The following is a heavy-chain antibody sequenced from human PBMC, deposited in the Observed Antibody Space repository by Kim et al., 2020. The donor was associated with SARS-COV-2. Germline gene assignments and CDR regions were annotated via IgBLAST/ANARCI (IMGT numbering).Heavy chain of an antibody. Sequence: GRVTITADKSTSTAYMELSSLRSEDTAVYYCARDPLGIVGATTEIYFDYWGQGTLVTVSS. D-gene: IGHD1-26*01. CDR3: ARDPLGIVGATTEIYFDY. J-gene: IGHJ4*02. V-gene: IGHV1-69*04.